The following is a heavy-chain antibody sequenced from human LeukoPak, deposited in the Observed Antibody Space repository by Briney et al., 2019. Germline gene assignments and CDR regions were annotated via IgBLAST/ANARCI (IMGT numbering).Heavy chain of an antibody. CDR3: ARSSGSYYNDAFDI. J-gene: IGHJ3*02. Sequence: ASVKVSCKASGYTFTGYYMHWVRQAPGQGLEWMGWINPNSGGTNYAQKFQGRVTMTRDTSISTAYMELSRLRSDDTAVYYCARSSGSYYNDAFDIWGQGTIVTVSS. D-gene: IGHD1-26*01. CDR1: GYTFTGYY. V-gene: IGHV1-2*02. CDR2: INPNSGGT.